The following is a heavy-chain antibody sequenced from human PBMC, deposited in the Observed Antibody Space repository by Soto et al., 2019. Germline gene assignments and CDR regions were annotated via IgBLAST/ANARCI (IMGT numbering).Heavy chain of an antibody. CDR1: GYTFTSYG. CDR3: ARDTSNYFDY. CDR2: ISAYNGNT. J-gene: IGHJ4*02. V-gene: IGHV1-18*01. D-gene: IGHD2-2*01. Sequence: QVQLVQAGAEVKKPRASVKVSCKASGYTFTSYGISWVLQAPGQGLEWMGWISAYNGNTNYAQKLQGRVTVTTDTSTSTAYMELRSLISVDTAVYYCARDTSNYFDYWGQGTLVTVSS.